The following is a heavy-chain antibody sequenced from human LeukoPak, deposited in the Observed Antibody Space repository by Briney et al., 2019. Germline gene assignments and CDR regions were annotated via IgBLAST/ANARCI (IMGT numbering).Heavy chain of an antibody. V-gene: IGHV4-59*01. CDR3: ARDCSSTSCRDAFDI. CDR2: IYYSGST. D-gene: IGHD2-2*01. Sequence: SETLSLTCTVSGDSINTYYWSWIRQPPGKGLEWIGYIYYSGSTNYNPSLKSRVTISVDTSKNQFSLKLSSVTAADTAVYYCARDCSSTSCRDAFDIWGQGTMVTVSS. CDR1: GDSINTYY. J-gene: IGHJ3*02.